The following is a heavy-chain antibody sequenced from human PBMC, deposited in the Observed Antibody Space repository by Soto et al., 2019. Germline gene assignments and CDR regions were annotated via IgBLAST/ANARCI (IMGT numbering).Heavy chain of an antibody. CDR1: DFDFSSYG. Sequence: GGSLRLSCAASDFDFSSYGIHWVRQAPGKGLEWVAASSYDGRETFYADSAKGRFTVSKEMSKNTAFLQMNALRHEDTAVYLCARDSGWPILNFDNWGQGTPVTVSS. CDR2: SSYDGRET. CDR3: ARDSGWPILNFDN. V-gene: IGHV3-30*03. D-gene: IGHD3-10*01. J-gene: IGHJ4*02.